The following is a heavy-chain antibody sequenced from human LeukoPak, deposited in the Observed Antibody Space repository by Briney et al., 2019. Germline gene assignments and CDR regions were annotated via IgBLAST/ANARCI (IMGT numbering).Heavy chain of an antibody. CDR1: GFSFSNFA. Sequence: GGSLRLSCAASGFSFSNFAIHWVRQAPGKGMEWLAVISHDGATKHYADSVKGRFTISRDNSNNSLSLQMNSLSAEDTAVYYCARARGRWHLLPLDFWGQGTLVTVSS. V-gene: IGHV3-30*04. CDR2: ISHDGATK. J-gene: IGHJ4*02. CDR3: ARARGRWHLLPLDF. D-gene: IGHD1-26*01.